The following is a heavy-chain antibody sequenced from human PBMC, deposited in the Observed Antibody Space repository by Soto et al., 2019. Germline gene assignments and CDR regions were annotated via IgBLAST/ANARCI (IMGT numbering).Heavy chain of an antibody. Sequence: ASVKVSCKASGYTFTNFGISWVRQAPGQGLEWMGWISAYNGNTNYAQNFQGRVTMTTDTSTSTAYMELRSLRAEDTAVYYCVKPATDGSRSYYDGYWFDPWGHGTLVTVSS. CDR3: VKPATDGSRSYYDGYWFDP. CDR1: GYTFTNFG. V-gene: IGHV1-18*01. J-gene: IGHJ5*02. D-gene: IGHD3-10*01. CDR2: ISAYNGNT.